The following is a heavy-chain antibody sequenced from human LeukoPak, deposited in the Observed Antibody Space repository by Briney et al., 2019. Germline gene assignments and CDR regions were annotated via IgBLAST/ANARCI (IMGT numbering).Heavy chain of an antibody. V-gene: IGHV4-39*01. Sequence: PSETLSLTCTVSGGSISSSSYYWGWIRQPPGKGLEWLGSIYYSGSTYYNPSLKSRVTISVDTSKNQFSLKLSSVTAADTAVYYCAANTYDFWSGFLSPFDYWGQGTLVTVSS. CDR1: GGSISSSSYY. CDR2: IYYSGST. D-gene: IGHD3-3*01. J-gene: IGHJ4*02. CDR3: AANTYDFWSGFLSPFDY.